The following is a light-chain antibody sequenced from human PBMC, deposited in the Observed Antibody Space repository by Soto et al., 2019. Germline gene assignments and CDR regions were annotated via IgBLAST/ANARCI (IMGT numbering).Light chain of an antibody. V-gene: IGKV1-5*03. CDR1: QSISSW. J-gene: IGKJ2*01. CDR3: QHYNSFPVT. CDR2: KAS. Sequence: DIQMTQSPSTLSASVGDRVSITCRASQSISSWLAWYQQKPGNAPKLLIYKASSLESGIPSRFSGSGSGTELTLTISSLQPDDFATYYCQHYNSFPVTFGQGTKLEIK.